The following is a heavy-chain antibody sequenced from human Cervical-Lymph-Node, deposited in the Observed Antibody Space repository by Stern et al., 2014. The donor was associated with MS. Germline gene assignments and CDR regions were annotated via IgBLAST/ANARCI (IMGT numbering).Heavy chain of an antibody. CDR2: IIPLLVTS. D-gene: IGHD3-16*01. Sequence: VQLVASGAEVKKPGSSVRVSCRASGGTFNNYAIAWVRQAPGQGLEWLGGIIPLLVTSVYVHIFQGRPIINADDFSTVYMELSGLTSDDTAVYYCARDRSMGVTPFFDYWSQGPLVTVSS. CDR1: GGTFNNYA. CDR3: ARDRSMGVTPFFDY. V-gene: IGHV1-69*01. J-gene: IGHJ4*02.